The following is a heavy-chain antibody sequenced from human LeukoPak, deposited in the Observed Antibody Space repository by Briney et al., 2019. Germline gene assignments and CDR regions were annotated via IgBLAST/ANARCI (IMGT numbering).Heavy chain of an antibody. Sequence: GGSLRLSCAASGFSFSTYTMNWVRQAPGKGLEWVSSTSHSSIYIYYADSVKGRFNISRDNAKNSLYLQMNSLRAEDTAVYYCARENHGSLDYWGQGTLVTVSS. D-gene: IGHD1-14*01. CDR3: ARENHGSLDY. J-gene: IGHJ4*02. CDR1: GFSFSTYT. CDR2: TSHSSIYI. V-gene: IGHV3-21*01.